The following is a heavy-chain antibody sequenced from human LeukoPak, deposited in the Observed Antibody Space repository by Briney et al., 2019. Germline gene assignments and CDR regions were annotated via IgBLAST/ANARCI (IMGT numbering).Heavy chain of an antibody. CDR3: GRDPNGDYVGAFEF. CDR1: EFTFASYA. Sequence: GGSLRLSCEVSEFTFASYAMTWVRLTPGKGLEWVASIGGSGTHTNYADSVRGRFTISRDNSKNTLYLQMNSLRAEDTAVYYCGRDPNGDYVGAFEFWGQGTLVSVSS. D-gene: IGHD4-17*01. CDR2: IGGSGTHT. J-gene: IGHJ3*01. V-gene: IGHV3-23*01.